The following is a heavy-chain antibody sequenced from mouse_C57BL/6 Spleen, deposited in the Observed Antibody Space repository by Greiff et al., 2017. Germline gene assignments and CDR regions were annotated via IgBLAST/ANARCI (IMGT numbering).Heavy chain of an antibody. CDR2: ISTNNGCT. D-gene: IGHD2-3*01. Sequence: EVQLQQSGPELVKPGASVKISCTASGYTFTDYSMTWVKQSHGKSLEWIGDISTNNGCTSYNQTLTGKVTFSVDTSSSTPYMQLRSLTSEDSAVYYCANGLYYGYYYYAMDYWGQGTSVTVSS. CDR3: ANGLYYGYYYYAMDY. CDR1: GYTFTDYS. V-gene: IGHV1-26*01. J-gene: IGHJ4*01.